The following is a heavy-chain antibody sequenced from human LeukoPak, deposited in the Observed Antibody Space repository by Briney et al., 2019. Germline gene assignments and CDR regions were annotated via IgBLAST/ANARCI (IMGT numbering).Heavy chain of an antibody. CDR3: ARGYCSGGTCYRTFFDY. Sequence: SETLSLTCTVSGGSISSYYWSWMRQPPGKGLEWIGYIYNSGSTNYNSSLKSRVTMSVDTSKNQFSLKLSSATAADTAVYYCARGYCSGGTCYRTFFDYWGQGTLVTVSS. J-gene: IGHJ4*02. CDR1: GGSISSYY. D-gene: IGHD2-15*01. V-gene: IGHV4-59*01. CDR2: IYNSGST.